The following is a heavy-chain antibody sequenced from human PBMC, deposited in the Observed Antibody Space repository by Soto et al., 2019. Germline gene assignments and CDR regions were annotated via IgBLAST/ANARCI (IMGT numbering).Heavy chain of an antibody. CDR1: GFTFSSYA. CDR2: ISGSGGTT. CDR3: AKKGDHDILTGYFDY. V-gene: IGHV3-23*01. D-gene: IGHD3-9*01. J-gene: IGHJ4*02. Sequence: PGGSLRLSCAASGFTFSSYAMSWVRQAPGKGLEWVSTISGSGGTTYYADSVKGRFTISRDNSKNTVYLQMNSLRAEDTAVYYCAKKGDHDILTGYFDYWGQGTLVTVSS.